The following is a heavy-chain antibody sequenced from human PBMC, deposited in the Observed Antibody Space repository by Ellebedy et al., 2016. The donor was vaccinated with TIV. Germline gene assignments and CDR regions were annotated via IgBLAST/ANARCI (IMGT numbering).Heavy chain of an antibody. Sequence: GGSLRLSXAASGFTFSSYSMNWVRQAPGKGLEWVSSISSSSYIYYADSVKGRFTISRDNAKNSLYLQMNSLRAEDTAVYYCARVEPFYCSSTSCKNLGSDYWGQGTLVTVSS. D-gene: IGHD2-2*01. CDR1: GFTFSSYS. J-gene: IGHJ4*02. CDR3: ARVEPFYCSSTSCKNLGSDY. CDR2: ISSSSYI. V-gene: IGHV3-21*01.